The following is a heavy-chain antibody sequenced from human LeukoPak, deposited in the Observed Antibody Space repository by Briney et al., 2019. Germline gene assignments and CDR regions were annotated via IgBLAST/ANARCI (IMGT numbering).Heavy chain of an antibody. D-gene: IGHD2-2*03. J-gene: IGHJ4*02. CDR1: GYSFTSYW. V-gene: IGHV5-10-1*01. CDR3: ARHRPGYCSSTSCYE. Sequence: PGESLQISCKGSGYSFTSYWISGGRQLPGKGLEWMGRIDPSDSYTNYSPSFQGHVTISADKSISTAYLQWSSLKASDTAMYYCARHRPGYCSSTSCYEWGQGTLVTVSS. CDR2: IDPSDSYT.